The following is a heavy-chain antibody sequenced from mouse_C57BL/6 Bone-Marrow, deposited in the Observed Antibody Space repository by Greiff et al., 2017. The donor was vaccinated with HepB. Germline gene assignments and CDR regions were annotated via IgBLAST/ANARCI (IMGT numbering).Heavy chain of an antibody. CDR2: ISSGGSYT. Sequence: EVMLVESGGDLVKPGGSLKLSCAASGFTFSSYGMSWVRQTPDKRLEWVATISSGGSYTYYPDSVKGRFTISRDNAKNTLYLQMSSLKSEDTAMYYCARLGLRPFDYWGQGTTLTVSS. J-gene: IGHJ2*01. CDR1: GFTFSSYG. D-gene: IGHD2-4*01. CDR3: ARLGLRPFDY. V-gene: IGHV5-6*01.